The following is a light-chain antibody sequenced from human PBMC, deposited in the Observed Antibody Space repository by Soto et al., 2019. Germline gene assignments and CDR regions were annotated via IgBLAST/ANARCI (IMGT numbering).Light chain of an antibody. V-gene: IGKV1-5*03. CDR3: QQYNAFSWT. J-gene: IGKJ1*01. CDR2: KAS. CDR1: RSVTIW. Sequence: GDRVIITCRASRSVTIWLAWYQQKPGKAPKLLIYKASTLEDGVPSRFSGSGYGTEFTLTINSLQPDDFATYYCQQYNAFSWTLGQGTKVDIK.